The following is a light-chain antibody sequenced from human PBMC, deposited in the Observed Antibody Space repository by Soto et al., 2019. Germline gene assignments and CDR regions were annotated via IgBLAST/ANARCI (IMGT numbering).Light chain of an antibody. J-gene: IGLJ1*01. V-gene: IGLV2-14*01. Sequence: QSALTQPASVSGSPGQSITISCTGTSSDVGGYNYVSWYQQHPGKAPKLMIYDVSNRPSGVSNRFSGSKSGNTASLTISGLQAEDEADYYCSSHTRSSTLDYVFGTGTKLTVL. CDR3: SSHTRSSTLDYV. CDR2: DVS. CDR1: SSDVGGYNY.